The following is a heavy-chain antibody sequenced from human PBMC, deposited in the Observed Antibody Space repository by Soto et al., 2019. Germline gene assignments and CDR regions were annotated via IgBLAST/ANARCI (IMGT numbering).Heavy chain of an antibody. J-gene: IGHJ4*02. CDR3: VTKGSPYGHHSIGY. CDR1: GITVTDAW. Sequence: GGSLRLSCAASGITVTDAWMNWVRQAPGKGLEWVGRIKSKSSGGTTDYIEPVKGRFTISRDDSRNTLYLQMNSLTTEDTGLYYCVTKGSPYGHHSIGYWGQGTLVTVSS. V-gene: IGHV3-15*01. D-gene: IGHD3-10*01. CDR2: IKSKSSGGTT.